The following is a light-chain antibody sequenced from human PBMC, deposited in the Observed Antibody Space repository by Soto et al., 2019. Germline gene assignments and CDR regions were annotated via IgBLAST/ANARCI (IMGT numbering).Light chain of an antibody. Sequence: QSVLTQPPSASGTPGQRVTISCSGSSSNIGTYSVSWYQQFPGTAPRLLIYSDNQRPSGAADRFSASKSGASASLAISGLQSEDEADFYCAAWDDSLNGCVFGTGTKVTVL. CDR1: SSNIGTYS. J-gene: IGLJ1*01. CDR3: AAWDDSLNGCV. V-gene: IGLV1-44*01. CDR2: SDN.